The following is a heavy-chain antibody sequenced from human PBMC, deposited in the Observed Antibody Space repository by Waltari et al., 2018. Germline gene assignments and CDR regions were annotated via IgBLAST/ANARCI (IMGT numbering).Heavy chain of an antibody. J-gene: IGHJ5*02. D-gene: IGHD2-15*01. CDR1: GDSISGYY. CDR2: IYGGRGRT. CDR3: ARHVGSDNRFDV. V-gene: IGHV4-59*08. Sequence: QVQLQESGPGLVKPSETLSLTCAVSGDSISGYYWSWIRQAPGKGLEWIGYIYGGRGRTSTNPSLKPRGTIAITTAKSKFSLKRSSVTAADTAIYYCARHVGSDNRFDVWGPGVLVTVSS.